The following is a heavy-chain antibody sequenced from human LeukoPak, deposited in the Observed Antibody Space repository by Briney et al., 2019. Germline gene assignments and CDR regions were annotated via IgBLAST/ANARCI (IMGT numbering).Heavy chain of an antibody. CDR2: ISSSSSYI. D-gene: IGHD3-10*01. CDR1: GFTFSSYS. J-gene: IGHJ4*02. CDR3: AKDDAWLRFGE. V-gene: IGHV3-21*04. Sequence: GALRLSCAASGFTFSSYSMNWVRQAPGKGLEWVSSISSSSSYIYYADSVRGRFTISRDNAKNSLYLEVISLTAEDTAVYYCAKDDAWLRFGEWSQGTLVTVSS.